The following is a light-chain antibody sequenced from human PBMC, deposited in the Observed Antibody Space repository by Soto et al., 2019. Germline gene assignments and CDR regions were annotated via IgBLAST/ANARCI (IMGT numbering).Light chain of an antibody. Sequence: DIQMTQSPSTLSASLGDRVTITCRASQSISSWLAWYQQKPGKAPKLLIFSASGLQSGVPSRFSGGGYGTEFTLTISSLQLEDFATYYCQQSHTNPLTFGGGTKVDIK. V-gene: IGKV1-39*01. J-gene: IGKJ4*01. CDR1: QSISSW. CDR2: SAS. CDR3: QQSHTNPLT.